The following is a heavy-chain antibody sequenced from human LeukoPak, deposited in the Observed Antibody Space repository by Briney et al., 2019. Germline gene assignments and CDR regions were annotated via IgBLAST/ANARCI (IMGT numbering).Heavy chain of an antibody. Sequence: PGGSLRLSCAASGFTVSSNYMSWVRQAPGKGLDWVSVIYSGGSTYYADSVKGRFTISRDNSKNTLYLQMNSLRAEDTAVYYCSRDSRSSSGGDYWGQGTLFTVSS. CDR2: IYSGGST. D-gene: IGHD6-6*01. J-gene: IGHJ4*02. CDR3: SRDSRSSSGGDY. V-gene: IGHV3-66*02. CDR1: GFTVSSNY.